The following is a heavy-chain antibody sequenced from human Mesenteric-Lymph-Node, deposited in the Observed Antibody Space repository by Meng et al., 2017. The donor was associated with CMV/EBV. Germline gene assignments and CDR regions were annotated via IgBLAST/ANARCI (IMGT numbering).Heavy chain of an antibody. J-gene: IGHJ3*02. CDR1: GFSFSDYY. CDR3: ARLEWLLFAFHI. D-gene: IGHD3-3*01. V-gene: IGHV3-11*01. Sequence: LSLTCAASGFSFSDYYMTWIRQAPGRGLEWVSSISGLGNIINYSDSVKGRFTISRDNAKNSMFLQMNSLRAEDTAVYYCARLEWLLFAFHIWGQGTMVTVSS. CDR2: ISGLGNII.